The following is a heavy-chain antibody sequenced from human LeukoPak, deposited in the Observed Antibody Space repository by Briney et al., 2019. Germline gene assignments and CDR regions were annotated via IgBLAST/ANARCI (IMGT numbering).Heavy chain of an antibody. V-gene: IGHV3-23*01. D-gene: IGHD3-16*02. J-gene: IGHJ4*02. Sequence: GGSLRLSCAAYGFTFSSYGMNWVRQAPGKGLEWVSAIFASGGSTYYADSVKGRFTISRDNSKNTVYLQMNSLRAEDTAVYYCAKGGSYRSQPYFDYWGQGTPVTVSS. CDR3: AKGGSYRSQPYFDY. CDR2: IFASGGST. CDR1: GFTFSSYG.